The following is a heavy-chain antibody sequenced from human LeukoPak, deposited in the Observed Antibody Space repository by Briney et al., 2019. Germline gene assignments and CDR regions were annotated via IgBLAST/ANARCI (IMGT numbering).Heavy chain of an antibody. V-gene: IGHV3-7*01. Sequence: GGSLRLSCAASGFTFSSYWMSWVRQAPGKGLEWVANIKQDGSEKYYVDSVKGRFTISRDNAKNSLYLQMNSLRAEDTAVYYCASYSHWNDVPFDYWGQGTLVTVSS. D-gene: IGHD1-1*01. J-gene: IGHJ4*02. CDR3: ASYSHWNDVPFDY. CDR1: GFTFSSYW. CDR2: IKQDGSEK.